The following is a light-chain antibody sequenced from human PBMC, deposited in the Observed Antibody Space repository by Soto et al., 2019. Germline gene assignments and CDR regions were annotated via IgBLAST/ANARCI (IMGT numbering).Light chain of an antibody. J-gene: IGKJ4*01. CDR2: ATS. CDR3: QQYGDWPLT. Sequence: EIVVTQSPATLSVSPGERATLSCRASQSVGNNFAWYQQKPGQAPRLLIFATSTRATGVPARFSGSGSGTELTLTISSLQSEDFAVSYCQQYGDWPLTFGGGAKVEIE. V-gene: IGKV3-15*01. CDR1: QSVGNN.